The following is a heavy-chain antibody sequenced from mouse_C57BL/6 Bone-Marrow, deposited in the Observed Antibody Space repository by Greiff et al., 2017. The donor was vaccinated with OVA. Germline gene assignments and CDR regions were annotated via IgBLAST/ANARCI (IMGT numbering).Heavy chain of an antibody. Sequence: QVHVKQPGAELVKPGASVKMSCKASGYTFTSYWITWVKQRPGQGLEWIGDIYPGSGSTNYNEKFKSKATLTVDTSSSTAYMQLSSLTSEDSAVYYCARWIYYGSSYGAYWGQGTLVTVSA. J-gene: IGHJ3*01. CDR3: ARWIYYGSSYGAY. CDR1: GYTFTSYW. V-gene: IGHV1-55*01. D-gene: IGHD1-1*01. CDR2: IYPGSGST.